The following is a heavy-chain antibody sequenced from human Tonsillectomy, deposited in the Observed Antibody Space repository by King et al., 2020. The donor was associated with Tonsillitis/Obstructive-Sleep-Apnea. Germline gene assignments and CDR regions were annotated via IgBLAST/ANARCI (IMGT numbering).Heavy chain of an antibody. J-gene: IGHJ4*02. Sequence: QLQESGPGLVKPSGTLSLTCAVSGGAISSSNWWSWVRQPPGKGLEGIGEIYHSGRTNYNPSLTSRVTISVDKSKNQSSLKLSSVTAADTAVYYCASRTGYRLGWGQGTLVTVSS. V-gene: IGHV4-4*02. CDR3: ASRTGYRLG. CDR1: GGAISSSNW. CDR2: IYHSGRT. D-gene: IGHD6-13*01.